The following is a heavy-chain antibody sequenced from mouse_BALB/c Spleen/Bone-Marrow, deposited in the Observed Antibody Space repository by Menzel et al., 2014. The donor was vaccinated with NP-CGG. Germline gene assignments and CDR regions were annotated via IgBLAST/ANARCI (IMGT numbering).Heavy chain of an antibody. CDR3: ARRSDYDYFDY. J-gene: IGHJ2*01. CDR1: GFTFSNYG. V-gene: IGHV5-6*02. CDR2: INSGGRYA. Sequence: EVKLVESGRDLVKPGGSLKLSCAASGFTFSNYGMSWVRQTPDKRLEWVATINSGGRYAFYPDSVKGRFTISRDNAKNTLYLQMSSLKSEDTAMYYCARRSDYDYFDYWGQGTTLTVPS. D-gene: IGHD2-4*01.